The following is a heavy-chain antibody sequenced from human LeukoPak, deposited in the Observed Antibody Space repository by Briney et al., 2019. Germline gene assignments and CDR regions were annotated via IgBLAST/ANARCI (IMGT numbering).Heavy chain of an antibody. Sequence: PSQTLSLTCTVSGGSISSDDYYWSWIRQPPGKGLEWMGYIYYSGSTYYNPSLKSRVTISVDTSKNQFSLKLSSVTAADTAVYYCASGSTYYGDYDYWGQGTLVTVSS. J-gene: IGHJ4*02. V-gene: IGHV4-30-4*01. CDR3: ASGSTYYGDYDY. D-gene: IGHD4-17*01. CDR2: IYYSGST. CDR1: GGSISSDDYY.